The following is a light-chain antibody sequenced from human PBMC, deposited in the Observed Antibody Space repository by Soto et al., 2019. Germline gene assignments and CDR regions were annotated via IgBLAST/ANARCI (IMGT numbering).Light chain of an antibody. CDR1: QTVSRS. CDR2: GAS. Sequence: EVGLTKSPATLSVSPGERATLSCRASQTVSRSLAWYQQKPGQAPRLLIYGASSRATGISDRFSGSGSGTDFTLTISRLEPEDFAVYYCQQYGSSPSTFGHVTRLEIK. V-gene: IGKV3-20*01. J-gene: IGKJ5*01. CDR3: QQYGSSPST.